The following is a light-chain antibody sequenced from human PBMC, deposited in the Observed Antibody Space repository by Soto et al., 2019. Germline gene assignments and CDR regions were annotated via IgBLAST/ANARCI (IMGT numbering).Light chain of an antibody. CDR2: DVT. Sequence: QSALTQPASVSGSPGQSITISCTGTSSDVGAYNYVSWYQQHPGKAPKLMIYDVTYRPSGVSHRFSGSKSGDTASLTISGLQAEDEADYYCSSYKSSSTLGVFGGGTKVTVL. J-gene: IGLJ2*01. CDR3: SSYKSSSTLGV. CDR1: SSDVGAYNY. V-gene: IGLV2-14*01.